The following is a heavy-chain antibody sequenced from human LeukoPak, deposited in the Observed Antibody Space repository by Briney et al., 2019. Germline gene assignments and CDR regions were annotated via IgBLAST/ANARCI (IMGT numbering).Heavy chain of an antibody. Sequence: PGRSLRLSCAASGXTFSRYGMHWVRQASGKGLEWVELISYDGSNKYYADSVKGRFTISRDNSKNTLYLQMNSLRPEDTAVYYCAKGDPYGSGSYPVDYWGQGTLVTVSS. V-gene: IGHV3-30*18. CDR3: AKGDPYGSGSYPVDY. CDR2: ISYDGSNK. D-gene: IGHD3-10*01. CDR1: GXTFSRYG. J-gene: IGHJ4*02.